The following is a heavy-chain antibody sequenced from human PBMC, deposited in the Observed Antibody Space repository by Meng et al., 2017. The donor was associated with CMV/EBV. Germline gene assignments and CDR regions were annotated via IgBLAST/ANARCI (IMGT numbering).Heavy chain of an antibody. D-gene: IGHD3-3*01. CDR3: ARGSEVLTIFEVVIKRGPSYYYGMDV. CDR2: INHSGST. Sequence: SETLSLTCAVYGGSFSGYYWSWIRQPPGKGLEWIGEINHSGSTNYNPSLKSRFTISVDTSKNHFSLKLSSVTAADTAVYYCARGSEVLTIFEVVIKRGPSYYYGMDVWGQGTTVTVSS. V-gene: IGHV4-34*01. J-gene: IGHJ6*02. CDR1: GGSFSGYY.